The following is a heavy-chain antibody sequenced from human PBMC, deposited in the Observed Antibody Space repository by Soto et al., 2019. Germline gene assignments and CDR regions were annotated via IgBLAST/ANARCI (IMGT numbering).Heavy chain of an antibody. CDR2: FSNDGNKK. CDR1: GFTFRSYG. J-gene: IGHJ6*02. CDR3: GKDTLDCSGGDCPLYYYYGMDV. D-gene: IGHD2-21*02. V-gene: IGHV3-30*18. Sequence: QVQLVESGGGVVQPGRSLRLSCATSGFTFRSYGMHWVRQAPGKGLEWLAVFSNDGNKKFFADSMKGRLTLSRDNARNTVYLQINSLRAEDTAVYFCGKDTLDCSGGDCPLYYYYGMDVWGQGTTVAVSS.